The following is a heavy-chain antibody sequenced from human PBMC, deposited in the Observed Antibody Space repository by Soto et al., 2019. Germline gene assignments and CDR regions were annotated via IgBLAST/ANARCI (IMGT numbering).Heavy chain of an antibody. V-gene: IGHV3-23*01. CDR1: GFTFSSYA. D-gene: IGHD6-13*01. CDR2: ISGSGNTS. CDR3: AKDRGRTWYEDY. J-gene: IGHJ4*02. Sequence: EVQLLECGGGLVQPGWSLRLSCAASGFTFSSYAMTWVRQAPGKGLEWVSAISGSGNTSYYADSVKGRFTISRDSSKKMLYLQMNSLRPEDTAVYYCAKDRGRTWYEDYWGQGTLVTVSS.